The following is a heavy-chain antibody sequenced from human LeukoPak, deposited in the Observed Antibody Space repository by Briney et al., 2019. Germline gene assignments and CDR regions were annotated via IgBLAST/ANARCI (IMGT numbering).Heavy chain of an antibody. CDR3: AKAEVVRNWNHPFDY. Sequence: GGSLRLSCAASGFTFSSYAMSWVRQAPGKGLEWVSAISGSGGSTYYADSVKDRFTISRDNSKNTLYLQMNSLRAEDTAVYYCAKAEVVRNWNHPFDYWGQGTLVTVSS. CDR1: GFTFSSYA. V-gene: IGHV3-23*01. J-gene: IGHJ4*02. D-gene: IGHD1-14*01. CDR2: ISGSGGST.